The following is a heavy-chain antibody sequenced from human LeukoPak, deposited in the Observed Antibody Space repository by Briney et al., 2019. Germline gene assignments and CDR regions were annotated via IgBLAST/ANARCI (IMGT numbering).Heavy chain of an antibody. CDR2: VHSSGST. CDR3: AREAVDYGSGSHDY. J-gene: IGHJ4*02. Sequence: SETLSLTCTVSGASIGSFYWSWIRQPAGKGLEWIGRVHSSGSTNYIPSIKSRVTMSVDTSKNQFSLKLNSMTAADTAMYYCAREAVDYGSGSHDYWGQGTLVTVSS. V-gene: IGHV4-4*07. D-gene: IGHD3-10*01. CDR1: GASIGSFY.